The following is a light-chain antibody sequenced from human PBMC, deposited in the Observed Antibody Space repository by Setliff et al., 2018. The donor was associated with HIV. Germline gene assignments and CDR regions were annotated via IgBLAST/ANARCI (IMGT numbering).Light chain of an antibody. CDR2: EVS. Sequence: QSALTQPASVSGSPGQSITISCTGTSSDVGGYSYVSWYQQHPGKAPKLIIYEVSNRPSGVSNLFSGSKSGNTASLTISGLQAEDEADYYCSSYAITNTLPFGTGTKVTVL. J-gene: IGLJ1*01. CDR3: SSYAITNTLP. CDR1: SSDVGGYSY. V-gene: IGLV2-14*01.